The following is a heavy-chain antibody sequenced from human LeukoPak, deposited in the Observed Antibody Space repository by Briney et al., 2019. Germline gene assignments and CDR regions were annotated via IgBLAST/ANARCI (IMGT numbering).Heavy chain of an antibody. Sequence: GGSLRLSCAASGFSFSSYSMNWVRQAPGKGLEWVSSISSSSTFISYADSVRGRFTISRDNAKNSLYLQMNSLTAEDTAVYYCARDRSVAGTVDYWGQGTLVTVSS. CDR1: GFSFSSYS. CDR2: ISSSSTFI. J-gene: IGHJ4*02. CDR3: ARDRSVAGTVDY. V-gene: IGHV3-21*01. D-gene: IGHD6-19*01.